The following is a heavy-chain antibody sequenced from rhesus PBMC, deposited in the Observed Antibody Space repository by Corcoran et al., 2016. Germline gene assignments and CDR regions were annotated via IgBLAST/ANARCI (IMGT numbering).Heavy chain of an antibody. V-gene: IGHV4-76*01. CDR2: IYGSSGST. CDR3: ARCYDFDY. D-gene: IGHD3-40*01. Sequence: QVQLQESGPGVVKPSETLSLTCAVSGGSISSGYDWSWIRQPPGKGLEWIGYIYGSSGSTNYNPSLKNRVTISKDASKNQFSLKLSSVTAADTAVYYCARCYDFDYWGQGVLVTVSS. J-gene: IGHJ4*01. CDR1: GGSISSGYD.